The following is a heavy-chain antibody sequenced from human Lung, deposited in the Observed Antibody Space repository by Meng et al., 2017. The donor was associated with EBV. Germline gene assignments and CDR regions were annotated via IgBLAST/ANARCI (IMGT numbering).Heavy chain of an antibody. D-gene: IGHD5-12*01. J-gene: IGHJ5*02. V-gene: IGHV1-18*01. Sequence: QVQLVQSGAEGKKPGASVKVSCKASGYTFTSYGISWVRQAPGQGLEWMGWISAYNGNTNYAQKLQGRVTMTTDTSTSTAYMELRSLRSDDTAVYYCARNRPRGVATGANWFDPWGQGTLVTVSS. CDR3: ARNRPRGVATGANWFDP. CDR1: GYTFTSYG. CDR2: ISAYNGNT.